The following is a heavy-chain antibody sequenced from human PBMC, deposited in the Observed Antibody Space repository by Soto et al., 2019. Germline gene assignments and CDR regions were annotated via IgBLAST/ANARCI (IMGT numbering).Heavy chain of an antibody. V-gene: IGHV5-51*01. D-gene: IGHD6-13*01. Sequence: GESLKISCKGSGYSFTSYWIGWVRQMPGKGLEWMGIIYPGDSDTRYSPSFQGQVTISADKSISTAYLQWSSLKASDTAMYYCARRITAAGTSYYYYMDVWGKGTTVTV. CDR1: GYSFTSYW. CDR2: IYPGDSDT. J-gene: IGHJ6*03. CDR3: ARRITAAGTSYYYYMDV.